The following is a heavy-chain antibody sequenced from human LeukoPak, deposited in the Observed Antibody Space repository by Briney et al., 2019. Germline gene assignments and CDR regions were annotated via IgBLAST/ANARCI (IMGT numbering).Heavy chain of an antibody. CDR2: IYYSGST. CDR3: ARFLAVAGTYFDY. D-gene: IGHD6-19*01. Sequence: SETLSLTCTVSGGSISSSSYYWGWIRQPPGKGLEWIGSIYYSGSTYYNPSLKSRVTISVDTSKNQFSLKLSSATAADTAVYYCARFLAVAGTYFDYWGQGTLVTVSS. V-gene: IGHV4-39*01. CDR1: GGSISSSSYY. J-gene: IGHJ4*02.